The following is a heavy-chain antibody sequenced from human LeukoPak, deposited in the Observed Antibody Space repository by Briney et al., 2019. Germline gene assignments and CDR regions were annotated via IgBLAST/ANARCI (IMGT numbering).Heavy chain of an antibody. CDR1: GGSFSGYY. V-gene: IGHV4-34*01. D-gene: IGHD3-22*01. J-gene: IGHJ4*02. CDR2: INHSGST. Sequence: SETLSLTCAVYGGSFSGYYWSWIRQPPGRGLEWIGEINHSGSTNYNPSLKSRVTISVDTSKNQFSLKLSSVTAADTAVYYCARGALNYYDSSGYYFDWGQGTLVTVSS. CDR3: ARGALNYYDSSGYYFD.